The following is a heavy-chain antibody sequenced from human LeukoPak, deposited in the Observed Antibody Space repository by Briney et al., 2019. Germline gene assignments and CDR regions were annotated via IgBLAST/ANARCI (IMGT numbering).Heavy chain of an antibody. CDR1: GYSFTNYW. Sequence: GESLKISCKGSGYSFTNYWIGWVRQMPGKGLEWMGIIYPGDSDTRYSPSFQGQVTISADKSISTAYLQWSSLKASDTAMYYCARGYCSSTSCYGDAFDIWGQGTMVTVSS. D-gene: IGHD2-2*01. V-gene: IGHV5-51*01. J-gene: IGHJ3*02. CDR3: ARGYCSSTSCYGDAFDI. CDR2: IYPGDSDT.